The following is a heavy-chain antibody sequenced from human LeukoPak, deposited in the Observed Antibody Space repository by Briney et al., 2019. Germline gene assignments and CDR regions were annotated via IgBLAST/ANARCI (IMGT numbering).Heavy chain of an antibody. CDR3: ARHQGSSWYNYFDY. Sequence: SETLSLTCAVYGGSFSGYYWSWIRQPPGKGLEWIGEINHSGSTNYNPSLKSRVTISVDTSKNQFSLKLSSVTAADTAVYYCARHQGSSWYNYFDYWGQGTLVTVSS. CDR2: INHSGST. V-gene: IGHV4-34*01. CDR1: GGSFSGYY. D-gene: IGHD6-13*01. J-gene: IGHJ4*02.